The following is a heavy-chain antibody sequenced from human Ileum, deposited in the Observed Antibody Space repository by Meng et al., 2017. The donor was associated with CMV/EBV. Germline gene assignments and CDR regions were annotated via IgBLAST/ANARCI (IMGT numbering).Heavy chain of an antibody. Sequence: QVQLVQSGAEVKKPGASVKVSCKASGYTFTNYYMHWVRQAPGQGLEWMGWIKPHSGDTKYEKKFQGRVTMTSDTSISTVYMELTRLTPDDTAIYYCAREIIMAARAFGYWGQGTLVTVSS. J-gene: IGHJ4*02. D-gene: IGHD5-12*01. CDR1: GYTFTNYY. CDR2: IKPHSGDT. CDR3: AREIIMAARAFGY. V-gene: IGHV1-2*02.